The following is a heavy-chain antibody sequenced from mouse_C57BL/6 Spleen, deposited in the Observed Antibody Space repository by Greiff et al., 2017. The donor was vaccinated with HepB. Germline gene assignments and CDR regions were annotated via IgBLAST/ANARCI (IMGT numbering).Heavy chain of an antibody. D-gene: IGHD1-1*01. V-gene: IGHV1-22*01. J-gene: IGHJ2*01. Sequence: VQLQQSGPELVKPGASVKMSCKASGYTFTDYNMHWVKQSHGKSLEWIGYISPNNGGTSYNQKFKGKATLTVNKSSSTAYMELSSLTSEESAVYYCARQYCGSSGFDYWGQGTTLTVSS. CDR3: ARQYCGSSGFDY. CDR2: ISPNNGGT. CDR1: GYTFTDYN.